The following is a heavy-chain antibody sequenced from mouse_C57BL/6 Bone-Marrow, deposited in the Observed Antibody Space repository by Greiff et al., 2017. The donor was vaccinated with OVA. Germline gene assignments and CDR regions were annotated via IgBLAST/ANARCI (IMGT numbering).Heavy chain of an antibody. CDR2: INPNNGGT. V-gene: IGHV1-26*01. CDR3: ARGGDRRGYAMDY. D-gene: IGHD2-13*01. J-gene: IGHJ4*01. CDR1: GYTFTDYY. Sequence: VQLQQSGPELVKPGASVKISCKASGYTFTDYYMNWVKQSHGKSLEWIGDINPNNGGTSYNQKFKGKATLTVDKSSSTAYMELRSLTSEDSAVYYCARGGDRRGYAMDYWGQGTSVTVSS.